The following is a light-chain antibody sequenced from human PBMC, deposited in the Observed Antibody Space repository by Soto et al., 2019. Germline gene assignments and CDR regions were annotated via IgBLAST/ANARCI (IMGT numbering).Light chain of an antibody. CDR2: GAS. Sequence: EIVMTQSPGTLSVSPGERVTLSCRASHSVSSNLAWYQQKPGQAPRLLIYGASTRATGVPARFSGSGSGTEFTLTISGLQSEDFAVYYCQQYNNWPPYTFGQGTKLEIK. CDR3: QQYNNWPPYT. J-gene: IGKJ2*01. CDR1: HSVSSN. V-gene: IGKV3-15*01.